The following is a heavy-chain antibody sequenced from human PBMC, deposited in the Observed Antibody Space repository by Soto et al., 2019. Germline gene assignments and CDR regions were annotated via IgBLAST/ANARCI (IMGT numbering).Heavy chain of an antibody. J-gene: IGHJ6*03. CDR3: ARRTSLRFLGHYYYYMDV. Sequence: QLQLQESGPGLVKPSETLSLTCTVSGGSISSSSYYWGWIRQPPGKGLEWIGSIYYSGSTYYNPSLKSRVTISGDTSKNQFSLKLSSVTAADTAVYYCARRTSLRFLGHYYYYMDVWGKGTTVTVSS. CDR1: GGSISSSSYY. D-gene: IGHD3-3*01. V-gene: IGHV4-39*01. CDR2: IYYSGST.